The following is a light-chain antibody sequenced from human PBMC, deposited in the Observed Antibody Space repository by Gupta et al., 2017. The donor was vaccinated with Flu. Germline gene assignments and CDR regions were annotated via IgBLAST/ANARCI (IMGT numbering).Light chain of an antibody. V-gene: IGLV2-11*01. CDR1: SSDVGGYNY. J-gene: IGLJ1*01. Sequence: QSALTQPRSVSGSPGQSVTISCTGTSSDVGGYNYVSWYQQHPGKAPKLMIYDVRKRPSGVPDCFSGSKSGNTAARTIAGLQAEDEDDYYCCSYAGSSYVFGTGTKVTVL. CDR2: DVR. CDR3: CSYAGSSYV.